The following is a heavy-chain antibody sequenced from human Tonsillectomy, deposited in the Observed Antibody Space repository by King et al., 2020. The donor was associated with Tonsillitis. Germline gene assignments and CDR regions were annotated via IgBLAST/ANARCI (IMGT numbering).Heavy chain of an antibody. J-gene: IGHJ4*02. CDR2: ISFDGNNK. CDR1: GFTFSSYD. CDR3: AKDLGDYYDSSGYFDY. Sequence: VQLQESGGGVVQPGRSLSLSCAASGFTFSSYDMHWVRQAPGKGLEWVAVISFDGNNKYYADSVKGRFTISRDNSRNTLYLRMNSLTAEDTAVYYCAKDLGDYYDSSGYFDYWGQGTLVTVSS. D-gene: IGHD3-22*01. V-gene: IGHV3-30*18.